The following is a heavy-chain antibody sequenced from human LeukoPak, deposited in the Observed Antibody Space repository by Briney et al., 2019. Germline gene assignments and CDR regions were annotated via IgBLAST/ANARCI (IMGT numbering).Heavy chain of an antibody. CDR3: ALGDTYNWIMDF. J-gene: IGHJ4*02. D-gene: IGHD5-24*01. Sequence: GASVKVSCKASGYTFTSYYMHWVRQAPGQGLEWMGIINPSGGSTNYAQKFQGRVTMTRDTSTSTVYMELSRLRSDDTAVYYCALGDTYNWIMDFWGQGTLVTVSS. CDR2: INPSGGST. CDR1: GYTFTSYY. V-gene: IGHV1-46*03.